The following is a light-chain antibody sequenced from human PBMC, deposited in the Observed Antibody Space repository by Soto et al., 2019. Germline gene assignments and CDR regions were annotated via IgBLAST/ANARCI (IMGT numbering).Light chain of an antibody. V-gene: IGLV1-47*01. J-gene: IGLJ2*01. CDR3: AAWDDSLSGRGV. CDR2: RNN. Sequence: HSVLTQPPSASGTPGQRVTISCSGSSSNIGSNYVYWYQQLPGTAPKLLIYRNNQRPSGVPDRFSGSKSGTSASLAISGLRSEDEADYYCAAWDDSLSGRGVFGGGTQLTVL. CDR1: SSNIGSNY.